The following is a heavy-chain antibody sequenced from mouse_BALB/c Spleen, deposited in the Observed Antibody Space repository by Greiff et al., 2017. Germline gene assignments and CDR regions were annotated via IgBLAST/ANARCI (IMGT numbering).Heavy chain of an antibody. Sequence: EVQVVESGGGLVQPGGSRKLSCAASGFTFSSFGMHWVRQAPEKGLEWVAYISSGSSTIYYADTVKGRFTISRDNPKNTLFLQMTSLRSEDTAMYYCARSPLSHYYGYDAMDYWGQGTSVTVSS. V-gene: IGHV5-17*02. J-gene: IGHJ4*01. D-gene: IGHD1-2*01. CDR3: ARSPLSHYYGYDAMDY. CDR1: GFTFSSFG. CDR2: ISSGSSTI.